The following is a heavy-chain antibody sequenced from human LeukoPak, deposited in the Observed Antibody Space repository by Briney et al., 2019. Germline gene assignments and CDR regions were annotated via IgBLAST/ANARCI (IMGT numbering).Heavy chain of an antibody. CDR2: FDPEDGET. CDR3: ATPPRECSGGSCYTTEYFQH. V-gene: IGHV1-24*01. J-gene: IGHJ1*01. CDR1: GYTLTDLS. Sequence: ASVKVSCKFSGYTLTDLSVHWVRQTPGKGLEWMGGFDPEDGETIYAQKFQGRVTMTEDTSTDTAYMELSSLRSEDTAVYYCATPPRECSGGSCYTTEYFQHWGQGTLVTVSS. D-gene: IGHD2-15*01.